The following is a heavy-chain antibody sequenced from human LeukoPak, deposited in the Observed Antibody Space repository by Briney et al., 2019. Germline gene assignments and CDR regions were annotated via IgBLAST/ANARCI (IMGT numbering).Heavy chain of an antibody. Sequence: GGSLRLSCAASGFTFSTYGMHWVRQAPGKGLEWVAVISYDGSNKNYADSVKGRFTISRDNSRNTLDLQMNSLRPEDTAVYYCAESGYQLLAGNWFDPWGQGTLVTVSS. CDR2: ISYDGSNK. CDR3: AESGYQLLAGNWFDP. V-gene: IGHV3-30*18. CDR1: GFTFSTYG. J-gene: IGHJ5*02. D-gene: IGHD2-2*01.